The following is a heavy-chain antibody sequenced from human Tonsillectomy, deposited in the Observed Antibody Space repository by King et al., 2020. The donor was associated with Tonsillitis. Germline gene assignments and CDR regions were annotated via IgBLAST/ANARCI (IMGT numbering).Heavy chain of an antibody. Sequence: QLVQSGGGLVKPGGSLRLSCAASGFTFSNYNMNWVRQAPGKGLEWVSSITSGSSYIYYADSVKGRFTISRDNAKNSLYLQMNTLRAEDTAVYYCATTQLARYFYYGLDVWGQGTTVTVSS. CDR3: ATTQLARYFYYGLDV. V-gene: IGHV3-21*01. J-gene: IGHJ6*02. CDR1: GFTFSNYN. CDR2: ITSGSSYI. D-gene: IGHD1-1*01.